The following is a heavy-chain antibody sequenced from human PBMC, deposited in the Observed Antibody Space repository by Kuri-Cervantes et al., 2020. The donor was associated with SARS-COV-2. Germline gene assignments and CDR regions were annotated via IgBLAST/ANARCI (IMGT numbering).Heavy chain of an antibody. D-gene: IGHD4-23*01. V-gene: IGHV3-30-3*01. CDR1: GFTFSSCA. Sequence: GGSLRLSCAASGFTFSSCAMHWVRQAPGKGLEWVAVISYDGSNKYYADSVKGRVTISRDSSKNTLYLQMNSLKTEDTAVYYCARDVGDYRGTFDSWGQGTLVTVSS. CDR3: ARDVGDYRGTFDS. J-gene: IGHJ4*02. CDR2: ISYDGSNK.